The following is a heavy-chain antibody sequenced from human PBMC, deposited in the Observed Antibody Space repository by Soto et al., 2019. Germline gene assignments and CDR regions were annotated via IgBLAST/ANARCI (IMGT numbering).Heavy chain of an antibody. D-gene: IGHD6-6*01. CDR2: IYYSGST. CDR3: ARHEAARPNKYGMDV. V-gene: IGHV4-39*01. Sequence: PSETLSLNCTVSGGPISSSSYYWGWIRQPPGKGLEWIGSIYYSGSTYYNPSLKSRVTISVDTSKNQFSLKLSSVTAADTAVYYCARHEAARPNKYGMDVWGQGTTVTVSS. J-gene: IGHJ6*02. CDR1: GGPISSSSYY.